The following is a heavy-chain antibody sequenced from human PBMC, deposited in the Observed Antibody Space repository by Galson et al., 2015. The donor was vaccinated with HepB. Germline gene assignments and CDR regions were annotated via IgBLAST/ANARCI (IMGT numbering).Heavy chain of an antibody. CDR2: ISWNSGSI. V-gene: IGHV3-9*01. D-gene: IGHD1-26*01. Sequence: SLRLSCADSGFHYDDYAMHWVGQAPGKGLGWVQRISWNSGSIDYAGSVKGRFTISRDNAKNSLYLQMNSLRAEDTALYYCAKSGGMNYYYYMDVWGKGTTVTVSS. J-gene: IGHJ6*03. CDR3: AKSGGMNYYYYMDV. CDR1: GFHYDDYA.